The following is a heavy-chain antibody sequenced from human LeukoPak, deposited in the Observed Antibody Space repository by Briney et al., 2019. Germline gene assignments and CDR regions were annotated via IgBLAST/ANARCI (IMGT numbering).Heavy chain of an antibody. CDR2: TSGSGGTT. V-gene: IGHV3-23*01. Sequence: LPGGSLRLSCAASGFTFSSYAMSWVRQAPGKGLEWVSSTSGSGGTTYYAESVKGRFTISRDNSKNTLYLQMNSLRAEETAVYYCAKGLSSGWNLKGSDYWGQGTLVIVSS. D-gene: IGHD6-19*01. CDR3: AKGLSSGWNLKGSDY. J-gene: IGHJ4*02. CDR1: GFTFSSYA.